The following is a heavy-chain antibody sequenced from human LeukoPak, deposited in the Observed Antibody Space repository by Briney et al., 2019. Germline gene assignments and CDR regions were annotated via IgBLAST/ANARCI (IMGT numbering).Heavy chain of an antibody. J-gene: IGHJ5*02. V-gene: IGHV4-30-4*01. CDR3: ARDSGDYYGSGSYFDP. Sequence: SETLSLTCTVSGGSISSGDYYWSWIRQPPGKGLEWIGNIYYSGSTYYNPSLKSRVTISVDTSKNQFSLKLSSVTAADTAVYYCARDSGDYYGSGSYFDPWGQGTLVTVSS. D-gene: IGHD3-10*01. CDR1: GGSISSGDYY. CDR2: IYYSGST.